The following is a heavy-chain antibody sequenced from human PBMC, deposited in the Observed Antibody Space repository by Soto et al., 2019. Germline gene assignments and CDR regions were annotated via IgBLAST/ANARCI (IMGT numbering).Heavy chain of an antibody. CDR1: GFIFSNAY. CDR3: TTDLGIIVSVTKMDV. CDR2: IRRNTDGGTT. Sequence: EVQLVESGGGLVKPGGSLRLSCTASGFIFSNAYMSWVRQAPGKGLEWVGRIRRNTDGGTTDFAELAKGRFTISRDDSKNTLYLQMNSLKIEDTAVYYCTTDLGIIVSVTKMDVWGQGTTVTVS. V-gene: IGHV3-15*01. D-gene: IGHD4-4*01. J-gene: IGHJ6*02.